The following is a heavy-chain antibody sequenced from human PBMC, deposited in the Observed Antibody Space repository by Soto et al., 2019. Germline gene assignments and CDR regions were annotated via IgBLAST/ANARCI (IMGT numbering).Heavy chain of an antibody. D-gene: IGHD2-15*01. J-gene: IGHJ1*01. V-gene: IGHV4-59*01. CDR1: GASMSGNY. Sequence: QVQLQESGPGLVKPSETLSLTCTVAGASMSGNYWTWVRQPPGKGLEWIGNMFYSGTTNYNPSLRSRVTMSLDKSVNQFSLRLSSVTAADTAVYYCARPNMWYGKILQWGRGTLVTVSS. CDR2: MFYSGTT. CDR3: ARPNMWYGKILQ.